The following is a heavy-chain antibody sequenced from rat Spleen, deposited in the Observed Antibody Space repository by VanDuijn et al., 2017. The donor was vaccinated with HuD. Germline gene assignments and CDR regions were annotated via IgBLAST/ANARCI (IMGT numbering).Heavy chain of an antibody. CDR2: ISASGGSS. CDR3: ATDGYFDGTYYSVYVMDA. Sequence: EVQLVESGGGLVQPGRSMRLSCAASGFTFSKYGMAWVRQATTKGLEWVASISASGGSSYYRDSVKGRFTISRDNAKNTLYLQMDSLRSEDTATYYCATDGYFDGTYYSVYVMDAWGQGASVTVSS. J-gene: IGHJ4*01. V-gene: IGHV5-19*01. D-gene: IGHD1-12*02. CDR1: GFTFSKYG.